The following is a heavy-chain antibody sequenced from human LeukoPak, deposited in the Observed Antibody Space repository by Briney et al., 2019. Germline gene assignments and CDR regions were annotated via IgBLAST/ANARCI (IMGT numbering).Heavy chain of an antibody. V-gene: IGHV4-39*07. CDR2: IYYSGST. J-gene: IGHJ5*02. Sequence: SETLSLTCTVSGGSISSSSYYWGWIRQPPGKGLEWIGSIYYSGSTYYNPSLKSRVTISVDTSKNQFSLKLSSVTAADTAVYYCARAVCGGGSCYRVWNNWFDPWGQGTLVTVSS. CDR3: ARAVCGGGSCYRVWNNWFDP. CDR1: GGSISSSSYY. D-gene: IGHD2-15*01.